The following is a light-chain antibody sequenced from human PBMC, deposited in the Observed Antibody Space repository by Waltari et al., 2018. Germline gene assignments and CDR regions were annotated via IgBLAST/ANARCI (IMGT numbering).Light chain of an antibody. Sequence: QSVLTQPPSASGAPGQRVTISCSGSSSNIGSNYVYWYQQLPGMAPKLLIYKNNQRPSGVPDRFSGSKSGTSASLAISGLRSDDEADYYCAAWDDSLSTNVVFGGGTKLTVL. V-gene: IGLV1-47*01. J-gene: IGLJ2*01. CDR3: AAWDDSLSTNVV. CDR2: KNN. CDR1: SSNIGSNY.